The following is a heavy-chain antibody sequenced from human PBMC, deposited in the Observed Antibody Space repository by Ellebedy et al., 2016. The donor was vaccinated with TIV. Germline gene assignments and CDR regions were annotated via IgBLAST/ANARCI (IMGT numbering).Heavy chain of an antibody. D-gene: IGHD1-26*01. CDR3: ARGGGELLRYAFDI. J-gene: IGHJ3*02. CDR2: IGSRNNII. CDR1: GFTFRTYNTYS. V-gene: IGHV3-48*02. Sequence: GESLKISCAASGFTFRTYNTYSMNCVRQAPGKGLEWVSYIGSRNNIIYYADSVKGRFTISRDNAKNSLYLQMNSLRDEDTTVYYCARGGGELLRYAFDIWGHGTMVTVSS.